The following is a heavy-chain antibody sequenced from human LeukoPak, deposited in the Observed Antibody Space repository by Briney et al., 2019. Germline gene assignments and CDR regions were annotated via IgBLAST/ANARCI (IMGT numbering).Heavy chain of an antibody. CDR3: ARENYGGDFEY. CDR1: GHTFGNYN. Sequence: AAVKVSCKASGHTFGNYNLHWVRQAPGQGLEWMGWISPNNSDTNYAQKFQGRVTLTWDTSFNTAYMDLSRLTSDDTAIYYCARENYGGDFEYWGQGALVTVSS. V-gene: IGHV1-2*02. D-gene: IGHD4-23*01. J-gene: IGHJ4*02. CDR2: ISPNNSDT.